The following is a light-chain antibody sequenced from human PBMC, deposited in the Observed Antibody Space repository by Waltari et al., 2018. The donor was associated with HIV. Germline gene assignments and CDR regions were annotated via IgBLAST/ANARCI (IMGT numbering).Light chain of an antibody. CDR1: HGDISDYNY. CDR2: EVT. J-gene: IGLJ2*01. CDR3: SSVAGTHKL. Sequence: QSALTQSPSASGSPGQSVNISCTGAHGDISDYNYVSWYQQHSDRPPKLIIFEVTKRPSGVPDRFSGSKSGNTASLFVSGLQPEDEATYFCSSVAGTHKLFGGGTKLTVL. V-gene: IGLV2-8*01.